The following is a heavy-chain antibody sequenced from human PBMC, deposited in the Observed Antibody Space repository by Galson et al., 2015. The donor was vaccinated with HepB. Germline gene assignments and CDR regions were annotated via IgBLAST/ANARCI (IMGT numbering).Heavy chain of an antibody. CDR3: AREYQLPRETIYYYYGMDV. Sequence: SVKVSCKASGYTFTGYYMHWVRQAPGQGLEWMGWINPNSGGTNYAQKFQGRVTMTRDTSISTAYMELSRLRSDDTAVYYCAREYQLPRETIYYYYGMDVWGQGTTVTVSS. J-gene: IGHJ6*02. CDR2: INPNSGGT. D-gene: IGHD2-2*01. V-gene: IGHV1-2*02. CDR1: GYTFTGYY.